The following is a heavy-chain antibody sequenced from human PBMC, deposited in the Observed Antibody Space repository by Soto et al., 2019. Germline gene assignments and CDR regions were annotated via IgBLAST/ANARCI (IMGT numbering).Heavy chain of an antibody. CDR1: GGTFSSYA. D-gene: IGHD2-15*01. Sequence: ASVKVSCKASGGTFSSYAISWVRQAPGQGLEWMGGIIPIFGTANYAQKFQGRVTITADESTSTAYMELSSLRSEDTAVYYCARALPPEIRDIVVVVAATGSLYGMDVWGQGTTVTVSS. CDR3: ARALPPEIRDIVVVVAATGSLYGMDV. CDR2: IIPIFGTA. J-gene: IGHJ6*02. V-gene: IGHV1-69*13.